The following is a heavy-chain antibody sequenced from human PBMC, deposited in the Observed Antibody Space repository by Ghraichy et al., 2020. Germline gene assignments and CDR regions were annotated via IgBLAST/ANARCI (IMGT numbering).Heavy chain of an antibody. CDR2: ISGSGGST. CDR3: AKVGGSIAAAGLDY. CDR1: GFTFSGYA. Sequence: GESLNISCAASGFTFSGYAMSWVRQAPGKGLEWVSAISGSGGSTYYADSVKGRFTISRDNSKNTLYLQMNSLRAEDTAVYYCAKVGGSIAAAGLDYWGQGTLITVSS. D-gene: IGHD6-13*01. J-gene: IGHJ4*02. V-gene: IGHV3-23*01.